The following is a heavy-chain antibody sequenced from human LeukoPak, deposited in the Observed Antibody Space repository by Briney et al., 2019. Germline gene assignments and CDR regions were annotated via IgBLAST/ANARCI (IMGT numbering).Heavy chain of an antibody. D-gene: IGHD1-26*01. CDR3: ARDRYGSYARPYHDY. J-gene: IGHJ4*02. CDR1: GYTFTSYG. CDR2: ISAYNGNT. Sequence: ASVKVSCKASGYTFTSYGISWVRQAPGQGLEWMGWISAYNGNTNYAQKLQGRVTMTTDTSTSTAYMELRSLRSDDTAVYYCARDRYGSYARPYHDYWGQGTLVTVSS. V-gene: IGHV1-18*01.